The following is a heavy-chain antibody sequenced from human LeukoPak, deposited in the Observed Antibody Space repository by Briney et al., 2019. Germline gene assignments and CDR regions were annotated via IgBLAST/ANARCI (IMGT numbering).Heavy chain of an antibody. D-gene: IGHD7-27*01. J-gene: IGHJ4*02. Sequence: GGSLRLSCAASGFTFSDHHMDWDRQAPGEGLEWVARIRNKANRYTTEYAASVKGRFTISRDDSENSLYLQMDSLKTEDTAVYYCARSPLGIAPFDYWGQGTLVTVSS. CDR2: IRNKANRYTT. CDR1: GFTFSDHH. V-gene: IGHV3-72*01. CDR3: ARSPLGIAPFDY.